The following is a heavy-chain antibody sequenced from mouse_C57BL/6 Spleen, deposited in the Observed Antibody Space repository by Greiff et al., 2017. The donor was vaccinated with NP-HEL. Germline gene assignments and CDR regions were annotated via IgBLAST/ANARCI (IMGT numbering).Heavy chain of an antibody. J-gene: IGHJ4*01. CDR3: ASFYYGSAMDY. D-gene: IGHD1-1*01. CDR2: INPNNGGT. CDR1: GYTFTDYY. V-gene: IGHV1-26*01. Sequence: VQLQQSGPELVKPGASVKISCKASGYTFTDYYMNWVKQSHGKSLEWIGDINPNNGGTSYNQKFKGKATLTVDKSSSTAYMELRSLTSEDSAVYYCASFYYGSAMDYWGQGTSVTVSS.